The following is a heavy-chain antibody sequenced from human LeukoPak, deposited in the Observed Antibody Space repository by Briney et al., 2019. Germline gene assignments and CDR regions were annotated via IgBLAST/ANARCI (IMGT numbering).Heavy chain of an antibody. V-gene: IGHV4-39*07. Sequence: NPSGTLSLTCTVSGDSVSSSGHSWGWIRQSPGKGLEWIGTMRHSGSGHYNPSLKSRVTISLDTSKNRFSLRLSSVTAADTAMYYCARSYSSSDHYYYYGMDVWGQGTTVTVSS. CDR2: MRHSGSG. D-gene: IGHD6-13*01. CDR3: ARSYSSSDHYYYYGMDV. CDR1: GDSVSSSGHS. J-gene: IGHJ6*02.